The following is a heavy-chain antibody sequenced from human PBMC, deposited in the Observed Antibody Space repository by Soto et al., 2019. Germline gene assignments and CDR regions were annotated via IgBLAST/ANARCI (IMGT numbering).Heavy chain of an antibody. V-gene: IGHV1-18*01. CDR1: GYTFTSYG. J-gene: IGHJ6*02. CDR2: ISDYNGNT. D-gene: IGHD3-10*01. CDR3: ARAGSRPYYYYGMDV. Sequence: QVQLVQSGAEVKKPGASVKVSCKSSGYTFTSYGFSWVRQAPGQGLEWMGWISDYNGNTNYAQKLQGRVTMTTDTSTSTAYMELRSLRSDDTAVYYCARAGSRPYYYYGMDVWGQGTTVTVSS.